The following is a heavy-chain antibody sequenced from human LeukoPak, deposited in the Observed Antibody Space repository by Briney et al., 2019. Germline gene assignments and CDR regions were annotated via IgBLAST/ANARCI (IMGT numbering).Heavy chain of an antibody. CDR3: TRGTGATFDY. V-gene: IGHV3-74*01. D-gene: IGHD1-1*01. Sequence: GESLTLSCAASGFTFSNSCMHWLRQAPGKGLVWVSRLDGDGSTTTYADSVKGRFTISRDNAKNTLYLQLNSLGAGDTAVYYCTRGTGATFDYWGQGTLVTVSS. CDR1: GFTFSNSC. CDR2: LDGDGSTT. J-gene: IGHJ4*02.